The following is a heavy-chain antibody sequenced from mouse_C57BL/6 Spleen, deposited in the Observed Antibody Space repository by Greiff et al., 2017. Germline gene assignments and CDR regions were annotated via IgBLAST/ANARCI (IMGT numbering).Heavy chain of an antibody. CDR2: ISSGSSTI. V-gene: IGHV5-17*01. CDR1: GFTFSDYG. CDR3: ASNYYGPYY. Sequence: EVKVEESGGGLVKPGGSLKLSCAASGFTFSDYGMHWVRQAPEKGLEWVAYISSGSSTIYYADTVKGRFTISRDNAKNTLFLQMTSLRSEDTAMYYCASNYYGPYYWGQGTTLTVSS. J-gene: IGHJ2*01. D-gene: IGHD1-1*01.